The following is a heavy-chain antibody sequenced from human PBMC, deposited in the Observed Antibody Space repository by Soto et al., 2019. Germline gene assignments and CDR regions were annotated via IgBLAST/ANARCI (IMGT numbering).Heavy chain of an antibody. CDR3: ARHSGDYVWGSYRMGFCADY. Sequence: EVQLVQSGAEVKKPGESLKISCKGSGYSFTSYWIGWVRQMPGKGLEWMGIIYPGDSDTRYSPSFQGQVTISADKSIRTAYLQWSSLKASDTAMYSCARHSGDYVWGSYRMGFCADYWGQGTLVPVSS. CDR2: IYPGDSDT. CDR1: GYSFTSYW. V-gene: IGHV5-51*01. J-gene: IGHJ4*02. D-gene: IGHD3-16*02.